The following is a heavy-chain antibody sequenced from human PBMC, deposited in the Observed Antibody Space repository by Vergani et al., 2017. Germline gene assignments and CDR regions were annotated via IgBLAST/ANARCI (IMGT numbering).Heavy chain of an antibody. Sequence: QLQLQESGPGLVKPSETLSLTCTVSGGSISSSSYYWGWIRQPPGKGLEWIGSIYYSGSTYYNPSLKSRVTISVDTSKNQFSLKLSSVTAADTAVYYCARVGWPARFAVARYYYGMDVWGQGTTVTVSS. CDR3: ARVGWPARFAVARYYYGMDV. CDR1: GGSISSSSYY. CDR2: IYYSGST. V-gene: IGHV4-39*07. J-gene: IGHJ6*02. D-gene: IGHD6-19*01.